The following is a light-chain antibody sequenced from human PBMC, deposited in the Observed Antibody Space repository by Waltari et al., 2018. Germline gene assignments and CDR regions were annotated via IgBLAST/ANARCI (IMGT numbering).Light chain of an antibody. J-gene: IGKJ4*01. CDR1: QAITTY. CDR3: QQLDTYPLT. CDR2: AAS. Sequence: IQLTQSPCSLSASVGARVTITCRASQAITTYLACYQQVPGKRPKLLIYAASTLQSGVPSRFSGSQSGTDFTLTISTLQPEDFATYYCQQLDTYPLTFGGGTKVEIK. V-gene: IGKV1-9*01.